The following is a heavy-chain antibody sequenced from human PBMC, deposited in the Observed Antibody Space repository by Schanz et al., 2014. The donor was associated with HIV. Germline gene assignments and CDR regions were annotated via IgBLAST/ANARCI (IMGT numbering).Heavy chain of an antibody. J-gene: IGHJ6*02. CDR2: IIPLSGTT. D-gene: IGHD1-1*01. Sequence: QVHLEQSGAEVRKPGSSMKVSCKTSGGSFIDHAISWVRQAPGQGLEWMGGIIPLSGTTSYAQTLRGRVTITADKSTSTAYMELTSLRFEDTAVYYCARGRERSTTDHRYHYXXXMDVWGQGTTVTVSS. CDR3: ARGRERSTTDHRYHYXXXMDV. CDR1: GGSFIDHA. V-gene: IGHV1-69*06.